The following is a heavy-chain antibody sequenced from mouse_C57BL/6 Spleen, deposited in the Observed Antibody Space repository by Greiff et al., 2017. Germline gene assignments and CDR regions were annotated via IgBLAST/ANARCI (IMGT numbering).Heavy chain of an antibody. D-gene: IGHD2-1*01. V-gene: IGHV1-26*01. J-gene: IGHJ4*01. CDR3: ARRRVYYGNAYAMDY. CDR2: INPNNGGT. CDR1: GYTFTDYY. Sequence: EVQLQQSGPELVKPGASVKISCKASGYTFTDYYMNWVKQSHGKSLEWIGDINPNNGGTSYNQKFKGKATLTVDKSSSTAYMELRSLTSEDSAVYYCARRRVYYGNAYAMDYWGQGTSVTVSS.